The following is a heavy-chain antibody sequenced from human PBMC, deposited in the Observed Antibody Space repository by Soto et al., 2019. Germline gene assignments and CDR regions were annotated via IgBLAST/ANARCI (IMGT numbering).Heavy chain of an antibody. V-gene: IGHV3-48*02. J-gene: IGHJ3*02. CDR3: VRDYHYAFDI. CDR2: ISGNGKTD. Sequence: EVQLVESGGGLVQLGGSLRLSCVASGFTFSSYTMNWVRQAPGKGPEWVSYISGNGKTDYYADSVRGRFIISRDNARDSVHLQMNSLRDEDTAVYYCVRDYHYAFDIWGQGTMVTVSS. D-gene: IGHD2-2*01. CDR1: GFTFSSYT.